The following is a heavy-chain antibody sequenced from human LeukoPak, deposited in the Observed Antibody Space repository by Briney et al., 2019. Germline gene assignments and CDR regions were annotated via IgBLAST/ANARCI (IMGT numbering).Heavy chain of an antibody. CDR1: GFTFDDYA. Sequence: GGSLRPSCAASGFTFDDYAMHWVRQAPGKGLEWVSLISGDGGSTYYADSVKGRFTISRDNSKNSLYLQMNSLRTEDTALYYCAKDLGNSGWEFFDYWGQGTLVTVSS. CDR3: AKDLGNSGWEFFDY. CDR2: ISGDGGST. J-gene: IGHJ4*02. D-gene: IGHD6-19*01. V-gene: IGHV3-43*02.